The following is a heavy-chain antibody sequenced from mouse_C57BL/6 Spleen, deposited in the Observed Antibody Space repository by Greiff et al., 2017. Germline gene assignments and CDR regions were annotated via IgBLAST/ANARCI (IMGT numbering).Heavy chain of an antibody. CDR3: ARAHYGSSPFDY. V-gene: IGHV3-6*01. CDR2: ISYDGSN. Sequence: EVKLMESGPGLVKPSQSLSLTCSVTGYSITSGYYWNWIRQFPGNKLEWMGYISYDGSNNYNPSLKNRISITRDTSKNQFFLKLNSVTTEDTATYYCARAHYGSSPFDYWGQGTTLTVSS. CDR1: GYSITSGYY. D-gene: IGHD1-1*01. J-gene: IGHJ2*01.